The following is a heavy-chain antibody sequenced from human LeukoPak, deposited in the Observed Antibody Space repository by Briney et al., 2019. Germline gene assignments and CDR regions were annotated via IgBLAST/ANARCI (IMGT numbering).Heavy chain of an antibody. D-gene: IGHD3-10*01. Sequence: SETLCLTCAVYGGSLSGYYWSWIRQPPGKGLEWIGEINHSGSTNYNPSLKSRVTISVDTSKNQFSLKLSSVSAADTAVYYCARGELTLTLVLYWGQGTLVTVSS. V-gene: IGHV4-34*01. CDR2: INHSGST. CDR1: GGSLSGYY. J-gene: IGHJ4*02. CDR3: ARGELTLTLVLY.